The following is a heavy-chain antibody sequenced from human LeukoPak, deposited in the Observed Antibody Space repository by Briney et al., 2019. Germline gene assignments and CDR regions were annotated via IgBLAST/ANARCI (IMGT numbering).Heavy chain of an antibody. D-gene: IGHD3-3*01. CDR1: GFTFSSYG. J-gene: IGHJ4*02. Sequence: TGGSLRLSCAASGFTFSSYGMHWVRQAPGKGLEWVAVISYDGSNKYYADSVKGRFTISRDNSKNTLYLQMNSLRAEDTAVYYCAKPDFWSKDEHYFDYWGQGTLVTVSS. CDR3: AKPDFWSKDEHYFDY. CDR2: ISYDGSNK. V-gene: IGHV3-30*18.